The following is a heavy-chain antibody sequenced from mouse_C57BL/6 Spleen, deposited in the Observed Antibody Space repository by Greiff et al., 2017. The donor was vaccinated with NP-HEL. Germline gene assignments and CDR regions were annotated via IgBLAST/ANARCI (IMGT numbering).Heavy chain of an antibody. CDR2: ISSGSSTI. CDR1: GFTFSDYG. D-gene: IGHD2-1*01. CDR3: ARGGGNYWFAY. J-gene: IGHJ3*01. V-gene: IGHV5-17*01. Sequence: EVKLQESGGGLVKPGGSLKLSCAASGFTFSDYGMHWVRQAPEKGLEWVAYISSGSSTIYYADTVKGRFTISRDNAKNTLFLQMTSLRSEDTAMYYCARGGGNYWFAYWGQGTLVTVSA.